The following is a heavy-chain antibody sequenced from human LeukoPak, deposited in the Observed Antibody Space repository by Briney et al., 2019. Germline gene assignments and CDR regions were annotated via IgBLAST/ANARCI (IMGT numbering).Heavy chain of an antibody. CDR3: ARDRAWNYFDY. D-gene: IGHD3-3*01. V-gene: IGHV3-30*03. J-gene: IGHJ4*02. CDR2: ISNDGSRK. CDR1: GFTFSRHG. Sequence: EGSLRLSCAPSGFTFSRHGMHWVRQAPGKGLEWVAIISNDGSRKYYAHSVEGRFTISRDNSKNTLYLQMDSLRAEDTAVYYCARDRAWNYFDYWGQGTLVTVSS.